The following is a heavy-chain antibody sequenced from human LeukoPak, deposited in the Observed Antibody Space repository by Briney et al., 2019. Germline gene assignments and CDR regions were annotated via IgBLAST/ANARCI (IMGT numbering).Heavy chain of an antibody. CDR1: GYTLTELS. Sequence: ASVKVSCKVSGYTLTELSMHWVRQAPGKGLEWMGGFDPEDGETIYAQKFQGRVTMTEDISTDTAYMELSSLRSEDTAVYYCATVLKASPGRSRWFGELFYSFDYWGQGTLVTVSS. CDR3: ATVLKASPGRSRWFGELFYSFDY. D-gene: IGHD3-10*01. J-gene: IGHJ4*02. CDR2: FDPEDGET. V-gene: IGHV1-24*01.